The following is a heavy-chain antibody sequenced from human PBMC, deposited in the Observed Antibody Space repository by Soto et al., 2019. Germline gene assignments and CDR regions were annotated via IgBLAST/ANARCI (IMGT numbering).Heavy chain of an antibody. CDR1: RSSVSSYY. CDR2: IYYSGYT. CDR3: AGGGMTTVPD. Sequence: XESLSLPCTVSRSSVSSYYWDWIRQSPGKGLEWIGYIYYSGYTNYNPSLKSRITISVDTYKNQFSLKLSSVTPADTAVYYCAGGGMTTVPDWAQGTLVTVSS. J-gene: IGHJ4*02. D-gene: IGHD4-17*01. V-gene: IGHV4-59*02.